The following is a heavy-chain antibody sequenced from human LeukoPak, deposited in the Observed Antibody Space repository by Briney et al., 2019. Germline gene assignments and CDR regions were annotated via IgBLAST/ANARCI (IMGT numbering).Heavy chain of an antibody. Sequence: SETLSLTCTVSGGSISSGDYYWSWIRQPPGKGLEWIGYIYYSGSTYYNPSLKSRVTISVDTSKNQFSLKLSSVTAADTAVYYCARSRGSSGYYPDYWGQGTLVTVSS. CDR2: IYYSGST. J-gene: IGHJ4*02. D-gene: IGHD3-22*01. CDR3: ARSRGSSGYYPDY. CDR1: GGSISSGDYY. V-gene: IGHV4-30-4*01.